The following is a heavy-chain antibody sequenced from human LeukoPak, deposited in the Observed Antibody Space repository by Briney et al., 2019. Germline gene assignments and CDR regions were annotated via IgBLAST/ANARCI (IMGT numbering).Heavy chain of an antibody. Sequence: SETLSLTCTVSGGSISSSTNYWGWIRQPPGKGLEWIGSIYYSGSIYYNPSLKSRVTISVDTSKNQFSLKMSSVTAADTAVYYCASSQLLWFGELFYYFDYWGQGTLVTVSS. D-gene: IGHD3-10*01. CDR3: ASSQLLWFGELFYYFDY. J-gene: IGHJ4*02. V-gene: IGHV4-39*01. CDR1: GGSISSSTNY. CDR2: IYYSGSI.